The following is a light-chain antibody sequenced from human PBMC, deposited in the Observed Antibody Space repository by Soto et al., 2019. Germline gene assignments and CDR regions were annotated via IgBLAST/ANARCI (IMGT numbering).Light chain of an antibody. CDR3: CSYAGSYPGV. Sequence: QSALTQPRSVSGSPGQSVTVSCTGTSSDVGGYNYVSWYQQHPGKAPKLMIYDVSKRPSGVPDRFSGSKSGNTASLTISGLPAEEEADYYCCSYAGSYPGVFGGGTQLTVL. J-gene: IGLJ3*02. CDR2: DVS. V-gene: IGLV2-11*01. CDR1: SSDVGGYNY.